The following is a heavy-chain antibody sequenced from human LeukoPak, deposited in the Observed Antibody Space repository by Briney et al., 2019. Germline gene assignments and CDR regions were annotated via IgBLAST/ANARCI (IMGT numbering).Heavy chain of an antibody. V-gene: IGHV3-53*01. J-gene: IGHJ6*02. Sequence: PGGSLRLSCAASGFTVSSNYMSWVRQAPGKGLEWVSVIYSGGSTYYADSVKGRFTISRDNSKNTLYLQMNSLRAEDTAVYYCARDPVTVPVDYYGMDVWGQGTTVTVSS. CDR1: GFTVSSNY. D-gene: IGHD4-17*01. CDR3: ARDPVTVPVDYYGMDV. CDR2: IYSGGST.